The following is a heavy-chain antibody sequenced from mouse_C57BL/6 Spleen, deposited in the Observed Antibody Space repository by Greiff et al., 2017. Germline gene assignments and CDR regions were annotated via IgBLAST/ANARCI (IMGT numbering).Heavy chain of an antibody. CDR2: ISYDGSN. V-gene: IGHV3-6*01. J-gene: IGHJ2*01. CDR1: GYSITSGYY. CDR3: AREEPGTRYDY. D-gene: IGHD4-1*01. Sequence: EVKLMESGPGLVKPSQSLSLTCSVTGYSITSGYYWNWIRQFPGNKLEWMGYISYDGSNNYNPSLKNRISITRDTSKNQFFLKLNSVTTEDTATYYCAREEPGTRYDYWGQGTTLTVSS.